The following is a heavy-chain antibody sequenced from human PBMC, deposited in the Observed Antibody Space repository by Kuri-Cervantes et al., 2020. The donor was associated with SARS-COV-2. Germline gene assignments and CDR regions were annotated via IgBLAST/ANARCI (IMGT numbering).Heavy chain of an antibody. V-gene: IGHV1-46*01. CDR3: AREGGAVAGTPTRYYYGMDV. Sequence: ASVKVSCKASGYTFTSYYMHWVRQAPGQGLEWMGIINPSGGSTSYAQKFQGRVTMTRDTSTSTVYMELSSLRSEDTAVYYCAREGGAVAGTPTRYYYGMDVWGQGTTVTVSS. D-gene: IGHD6-19*01. CDR1: GYTFTSYY. CDR2: INPSGGST. J-gene: IGHJ6*02.